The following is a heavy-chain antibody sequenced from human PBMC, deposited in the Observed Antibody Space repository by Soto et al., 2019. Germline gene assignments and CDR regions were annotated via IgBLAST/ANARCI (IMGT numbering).Heavy chain of an antibody. Sequence: GASVKVSCKASGGTFSSYAISWVRQAPGQGLEWMGGIIPIFGTANYAQKFQGRVTITADESTSTAYMELSSLRSEDTAVYYCARDYCGGDCYLGNWFDPWGQGTLVTVSS. CDR3: ARDYCGGDCYLGNWFDP. CDR2: IIPIFGTA. D-gene: IGHD2-21*02. J-gene: IGHJ5*02. CDR1: GGTFSSYA. V-gene: IGHV1-69*13.